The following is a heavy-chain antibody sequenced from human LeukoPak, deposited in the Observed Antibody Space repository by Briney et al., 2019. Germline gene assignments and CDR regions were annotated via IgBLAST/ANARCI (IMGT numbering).Heavy chain of an antibody. CDR1: GGSISSYY. J-gene: IGHJ4*02. CDR2: IYYSGST. D-gene: IGHD5-12*01. CDR3: ARDRVATPVGIDY. Sequence: SETLSLTCTVSGGSISSYYWSWIRQPPGKGLEWIGYIYYSGSTNYNPSLKSRVTISVDTSKNQFSLKLSSVTAADTAVYYCARDRVATPVGIDYWGQGTLVTVSS. V-gene: IGHV4-59*12.